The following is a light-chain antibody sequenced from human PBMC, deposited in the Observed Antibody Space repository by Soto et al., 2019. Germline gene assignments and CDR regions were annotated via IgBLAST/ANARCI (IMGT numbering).Light chain of an antibody. CDR1: QSVSSNY. CDR3: QQYHSSLWT. Sequence: EIVLTQSPGTLSLSPGERATLSCMASQSVSSNYLAWYQQKPGQAPRLLIYAASSRATGIPDRFSGSGAGTDFPLTISRLEPEDFAVYYCQQYHSSLWTFGQGTKVEIK. V-gene: IGKV3-20*01. J-gene: IGKJ1*01. CDR2: AAS.